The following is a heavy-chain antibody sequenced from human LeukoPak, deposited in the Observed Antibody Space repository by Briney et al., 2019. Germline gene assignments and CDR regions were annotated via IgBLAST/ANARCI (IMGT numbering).Heavy chain of an antibody. CDR2: ISSSSNYI. D-gene: IGHD3-9*01. CDR1: GFTFSSYS. J-gene: IGHJ5*02. Sequence: SGGSLRLSCAASGFTFSSYSMNWVRQAPGKGLEWVSSISSSSNYIYYADSVKGRFTISRDNAKNSLYLQMNSLRAEDTAVYYCAKDMLLTGYYRGGWFDPWGQGTLVTVSS. CDR3: AKDMLLTGYYRGGWFDP. V-gene: IGHV3-21*04.